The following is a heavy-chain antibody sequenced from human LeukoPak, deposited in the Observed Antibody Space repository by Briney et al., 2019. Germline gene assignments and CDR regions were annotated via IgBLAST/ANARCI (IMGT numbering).Heavy chain of an antibody. Sequence: SVKVSCKASGYTFTSYGISWVRQAPGQGLEWMGGIIPIFGTANYAQKFQGRVTITADESTSTAYMELSSLRSEDTAVYYCAALIAAAGESYWGQGTLVTVSS. D-gene: IGHD6-13*01. V-gene: IGHV1-69*13. CDR1: GYTFTSYG. CDR3: AALIAAAGESY. CDR2: IIPIFGTA. J-gene: IGHJ4*02.